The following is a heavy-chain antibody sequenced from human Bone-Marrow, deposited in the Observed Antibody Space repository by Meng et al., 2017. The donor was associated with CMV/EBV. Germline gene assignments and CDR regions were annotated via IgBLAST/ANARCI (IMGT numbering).Heavy chain of an antibody. J-gene: IGHJ3*02. CDR3: ARERGIVVVPAAMGAFDI. Sequence: SVKVSRQASGGTFSSYAISWVRQAPGQGLEWMGGIIPILGIANYAQKFQGRVTITADKSTSTAYMELSSLRSEDTAVYYCARERGIVVVPAAMGAFDIWGQGTIVTLSS. D-gene: IGHD2-2*01. V-gene: IGHV1-69*10. CDR2: IIPILGIA. CDR1: GGTFSSYA.